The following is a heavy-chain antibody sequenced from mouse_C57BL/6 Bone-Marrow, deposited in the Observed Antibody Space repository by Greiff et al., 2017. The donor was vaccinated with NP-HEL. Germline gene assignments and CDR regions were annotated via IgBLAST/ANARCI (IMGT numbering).Heavy chain of an antibody. V-gene: IGHV1-53*01. D-gene: IGHD3-1*01. J-gene: IGHJ1*03. CDR1: GYTFTSYW. CDR3: ARRGLLNTTQGYFDV. CDR2: INPSNGGT. Sequence: VQLQQSGTELVKPGASVKLSCKASGYTFTSYWLHWVKQRPGQGLEWIGNINPSNGGTNYNEKFKSKATLTVDKSSSTAYMQLSSLTSEDSAVYYCARRGLLNTTQGYFDVWGTGTTVTVSS.